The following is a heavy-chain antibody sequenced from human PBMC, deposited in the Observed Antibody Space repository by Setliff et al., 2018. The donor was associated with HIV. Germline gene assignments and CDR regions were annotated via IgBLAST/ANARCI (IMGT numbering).Heavy chain of an antibody. D-gene: IGHD2-15*01. CDR3: ARGGGSRAATSSYYYMDV. CDR1: GGSISSSNYY. J-gene: IGHJ6*03. V-gene: IGHV4-39*07. CDR2: FYHNGST. Sequence: PSETLSLTCTVSGGSISSSNYYWGWIRQPPGKGLEWIGTFYHNGSTYYNPSLKSRVIISVDTSKNQFSLKLSSVTAADTAVYYCARGGGSRAATSSYYYMDVWGKGTTVTVSS.